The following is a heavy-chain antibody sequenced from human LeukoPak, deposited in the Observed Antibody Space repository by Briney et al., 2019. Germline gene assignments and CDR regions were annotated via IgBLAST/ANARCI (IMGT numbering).Heavy chain of an antibody. D-gene: IGHD2-2*01. CDR2: INPNSGGT. V-gene: IGHV1-2*02. CDR1: GYTFTGYY. CDR3: ARESMDCSSTSCYGGDNWFDP. J-gene: IGHJ5*02. Sequence: ASVKVSCKASGYTFTGYYMHWVRQAPGQGLEWMGWINPNSGGTNYAQKFQGRVTMTRDTSISTAYMELSRLRSDDTAVYYCARESMDCSSTSCYGGDNWFDPRGQGTLVSVSS.